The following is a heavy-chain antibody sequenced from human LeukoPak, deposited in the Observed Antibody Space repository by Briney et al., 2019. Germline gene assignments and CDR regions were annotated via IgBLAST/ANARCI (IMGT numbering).Heavy chain of an antibody. CDR2: ISGSGGST. D-gene: IGHD1-1*01. Sequence: PGGSLRLSCAASGFTFSSYAMSWVRQAPGKGLEWVSAISGSGGSTYYADSVKGRFTISRDNSKNTLYLQMNSLRDDDTAVYYCARDTTARYLDYWGQGALVIVSS. V-gene: IGHV3-23*01. CDR1: GFTFSSYA. CDR3: ARDTTARYLDY. J-gene: IGHJ4*02.